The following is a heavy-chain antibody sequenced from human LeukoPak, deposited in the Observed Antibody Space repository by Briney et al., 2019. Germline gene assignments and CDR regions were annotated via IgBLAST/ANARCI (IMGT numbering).Heavy chain of an antibody. Sequence: QPGGSLRLSCAASGFTFSSYAMHWVRQAPGKGLEWVAVISYDGSNKYYADSVKGRFTISRDNSKNTLYLQMNSLRAEDTAVYYCIAVASFDYWGQGTLVTVSS. D-gene: IGHD6-19*01. V-gene: IGHV3-30-3*01. CDR2: ISYDGSNK. CDR1: GFTFSSYA. CDR3: IAVASFDY. J-gene: IGHJ4*02.